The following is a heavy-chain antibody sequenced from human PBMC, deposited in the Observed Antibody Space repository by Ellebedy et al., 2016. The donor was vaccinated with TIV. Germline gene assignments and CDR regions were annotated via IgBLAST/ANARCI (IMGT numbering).Heavy chain of an antibody. CDR1: GGSISSSSYY. CDR2: IYYSGST. CDR3: APWGYLAFDI. V-gene: IGHV4-39*01. Sequence: MPSETLSLTCTVSGGSISSSSYYWGWIRQPPGKGLEWIGSIYYSGSTYYNPSLKSRVTISVDTSKNQFSLKLSSVTAADTAVYYCAPWGYLAFDIWGQGTMVTVSS. J-gene: IGHJ3*02. D-gene: IGHD3-16*02.